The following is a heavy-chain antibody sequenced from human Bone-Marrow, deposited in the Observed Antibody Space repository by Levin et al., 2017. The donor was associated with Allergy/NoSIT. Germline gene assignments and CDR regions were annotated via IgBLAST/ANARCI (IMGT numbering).Heavy chain of an antibody. V-gene: IGHV3-48*04. D-gene: IGHD5-18*01. CDR3: ARMQFYSFDS. CDR2: ISYSGSSK. J-gene: IGHJ5*01. Sequence: PGGSLRLSCAASGFTFSTSNMSWVRQAPGKGPEWVSSISYSGSSKYYADSVKGRIIISRDNAKNSLYLQMNSLRVEDTALYYCARMQFYSFDSWGQGTLVTVSS. CDR1: GFTFSTSN.